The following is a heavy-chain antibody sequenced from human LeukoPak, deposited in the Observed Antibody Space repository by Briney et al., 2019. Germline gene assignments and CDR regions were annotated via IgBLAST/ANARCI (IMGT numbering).Heavy chain of an antibody. V-gene: IGHV4-38-2*02. D-gene: IGHD5-12*01. CDR3: ARDRRGNDEFDY. CDR2: IYHSGST. CDR1: VYSISSCCY. J-gene: IGHJ4*02. Sequence: SETLSLTCAVSVYSISSCCYWGWIRQPPGKGLEWIGSIYHSGSTHYNVSLKSQVTMSVDTSKNQFSLKLSSVTAEDTAVYYCARDRRGNDEFDYWGQGILVTVSS.